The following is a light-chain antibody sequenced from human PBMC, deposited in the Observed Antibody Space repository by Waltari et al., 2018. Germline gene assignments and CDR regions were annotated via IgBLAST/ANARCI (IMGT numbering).Light chain of an antibody. CDR1: QSVGRS. V-gene: IGKV3-20*01. CDR2: GAS. J-gene: IGKJ1*01. CDR3: QHYVRLPVT. Sequence: GTLSLSPGERATLSCRASQSVGRSLAWYQHKPGQAPRLLIYGASIRATGIPDRFSGGGSGTDFSLTISRLEPEDFAAYHCQHYVRLPVTFGQGTKVEIK.